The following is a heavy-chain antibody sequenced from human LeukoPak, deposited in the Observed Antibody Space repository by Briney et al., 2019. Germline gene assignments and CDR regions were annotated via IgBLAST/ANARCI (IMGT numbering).Heavy chain of an antibody. D-gene: IGHD4-17*01. CDR3: ARCGAAVTTHFSH. Sequence: GASVKVSCKASGYSFSIYVITWARQAPGQGLEDLGWISASDGTTNYAQKVQDRVTMTTDTSTSTAYLELRSLRSEDTAVYYCARCGAAVTTHFSHWGQGTLVTVSS. J-gene: IGHJ4*02. CDR1: GYSFSIYV. V-gene: IGHV1-18*01. CDR2: ISASDGTT.